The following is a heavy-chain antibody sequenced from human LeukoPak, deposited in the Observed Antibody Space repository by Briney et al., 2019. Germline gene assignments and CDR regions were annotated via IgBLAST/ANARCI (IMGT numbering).Heavy chain of an antibody. CDR3: ARGDPTRPLPHYYMDV. CDR1: GYTFTSYY. CDR2: INPSGGST. J-gene: IGHJ6*03. D-gene: IGHD6-6*01. V-gene: IGHV1-46*01. Sequence: ASVKVSRKASGYTFTSYYMHWVRQAPGQGLEWMGIINPSGGSTSYAQKFQGRVTMTRDTSTSTVYMELSSLRSEDTAVYYCARGDPTRPLPHYYMDVWGKGTTVTVSS.